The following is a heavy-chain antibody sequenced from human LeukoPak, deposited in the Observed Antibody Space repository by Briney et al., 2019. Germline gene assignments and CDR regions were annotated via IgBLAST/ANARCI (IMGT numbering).Heavy chain of an antibody. CDR1: GYSFNSGYY. D-gene: IGHD1-26*01. CDR2: IHHSGST. J-gene: IGHJ4*02. V-gene: IGHV4-38-2*02. CDR3: AKQRGATPYYFDY. Sequence: PSETLPLTCTVSGYSFNSGYYWGWIRQAPGKGLEWIGNIHHSGSTYYNPSLKSRVTISVDSSKNEFSLKLNSVTAADTAVYYCAKQRGATPYYFDYWGQGTLVTVSS.